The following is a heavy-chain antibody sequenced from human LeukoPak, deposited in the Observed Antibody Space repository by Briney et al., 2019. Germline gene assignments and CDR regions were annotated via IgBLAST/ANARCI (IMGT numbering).Heavy chain of an antibody. CDR2: VNGPGSST. V-gene: IGHV3-23*01. D-gene: IGHD5-24*01. J-gene: IGHJ4*02. CDR1: GFPFSSFA. Sequence: PGGSLRLSCAASGFPFSSFAMSWVRQAPGKGLEWVSSVNGPGSSTWYADSVKGRFTISRDSSKNTLFLQMNSLRAEDTAVYYCAKNDGYNYWYFDYWGRGALVTVSS. CDR3: AKNDGYNYWYFDY.